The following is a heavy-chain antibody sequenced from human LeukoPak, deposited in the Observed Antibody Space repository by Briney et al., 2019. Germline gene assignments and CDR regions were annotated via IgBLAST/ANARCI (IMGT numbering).Heavy chain of an antibody. V-gene: IGHV4-39*01. D-gene: IGHD3-22*01. CDR3: ARQDMYYYDSSGDY. J-gene: IGHJ4*02. Sequence: KPSETLSLTCTVSGGSISSSRYSWGWIRQPPGKGLEWIGSMYYSGSTYYNPSLKSRVTISVDTSKNQFSLKLSSVNAADTAVYYCARQDMYYYDSSGDYWGQGTLVTVSS. CDR2: MYYSGST. CDR1: GGSISSSRYS.